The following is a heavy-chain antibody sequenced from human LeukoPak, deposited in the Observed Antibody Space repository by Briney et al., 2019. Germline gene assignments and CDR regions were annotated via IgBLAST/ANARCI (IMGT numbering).Heavy chain of an antibody. Sequence: PSETLSLTCAVYGGSFSGYYWSWIRQPPGKGLEWIGEINHSGSTNYNPSLKSRVTISVDTSKNQFSLKLSSVTAADTAVYYCARGRRQQLVLFFDYWGQGTLVTVSS. CDR3: ARGRRQQLVLFFDY. CDR1: GGSFSGYY. CDR2: INHSGST. D-gene: IGHD6-13*01. V-gene: IGHV4-34*01. J-gene: IGHJ4*02.